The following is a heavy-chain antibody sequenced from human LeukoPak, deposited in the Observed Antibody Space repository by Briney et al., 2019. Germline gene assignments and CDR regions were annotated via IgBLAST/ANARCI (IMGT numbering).Heavy chain of an antibody. J-gene: IGHJ5*02. CDR3: ARDALRITIFGVVEPRDWFDP. CDR2: ISAYNGNT. CDR1: GYTFTSYG. Sequence: ASVKVSCKASGYTFTSYGISWVRQAPGQGLEWMGWISAYNGNTNYAQKLQGRVTVTTDTSTSTAYIELRSLRSDDTAVYYCARDALRITIFGVVEPRDWFDPWGQGTLVTVSS. D-gene: IGHD3-3*01. V-gene: IGHV1-18*01.